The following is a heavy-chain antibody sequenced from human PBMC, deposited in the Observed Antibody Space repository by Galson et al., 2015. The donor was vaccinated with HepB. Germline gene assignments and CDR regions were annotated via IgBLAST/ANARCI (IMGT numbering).Heavy chain of an antibody. D-gene: IGHD3-22*01. CDR2: ISAYNGNT. CDR3: ARDWDYYDSSGYPLDY. J-gene: IGHJ4*02. Sequence: SVKVSCKASGYTFTSYGISWVRQAPGQGLEWMGWISAYNGNTNYAQKLQGRVTMTTDTSTSTAYMELRSLRSDDTAVYYCARDWDYYDSSGYPLDYWGQGTLVTVSS. CDR1: GYTFTSYG. V-gene: IGHV1-18*04.